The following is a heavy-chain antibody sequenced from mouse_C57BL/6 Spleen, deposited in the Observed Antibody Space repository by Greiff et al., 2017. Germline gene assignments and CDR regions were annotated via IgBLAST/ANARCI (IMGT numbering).Heavy chain of an antibody. D-gene: IGHD2-3*01. J-gene: IGHJ1*03. CDR1: GYTFTSYW. CDR3: ARGQDGFYGWYVDV. Sequence: QVQLQQPGAELVKPGASVKLSCKASGYTFTSYWITWVKQRPGQGLEWIGDIYPGSGSTNYNEKFKSKATLTVDTSSSAAYMQLSSLTSADSAVYYCARGQDGFYGWYVDVWGTGTTVTVSS. CDR2: IYPGSGST. V-gene: IGHV1-55*01.